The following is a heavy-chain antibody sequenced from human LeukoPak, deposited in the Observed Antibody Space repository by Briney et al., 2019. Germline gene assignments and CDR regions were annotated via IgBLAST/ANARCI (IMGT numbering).Heavy chain of an antibody. CDR2: IIPILGIA. CDR3: ARLLSGDSSGYQVDY. V-gene: IGHV1-69*02. J-gene: IGHJ4*02. Sequence: SMKVSCKASGYTFTYRYLHWVRQAPGQGLEWMGRIIPILGIANYAQKFQGRVTITADKSTSTAYMELSSLRSEDTAVYYCARLLSGDSSGYQVDYWGQGTLVTVSS. CDR1: GYTFTYRY. D-gene: IGHD3-22*01.